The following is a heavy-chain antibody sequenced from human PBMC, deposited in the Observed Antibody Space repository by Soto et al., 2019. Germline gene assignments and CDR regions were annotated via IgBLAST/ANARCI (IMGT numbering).Heavy chain of an antibody. CDR1: GFTSRSYG. V-gene: IGHV3-33*01. D-gene: IGHD6-19*01. Sequence: GGSWRLPWAASGFTSRSYGRPWFRQLPGKGLEWVAVIWYDGSNKYYADSVKGRFTISRDNSKNTLYLQMNSLRAEDTAVYYCARDLDSSGWYQSLDYWGQGTLVTVSS. J-gene: IGHJ4*02. CDR3: ARDLDSSGWYQSLDY. CDR2: IWYDGSNK.